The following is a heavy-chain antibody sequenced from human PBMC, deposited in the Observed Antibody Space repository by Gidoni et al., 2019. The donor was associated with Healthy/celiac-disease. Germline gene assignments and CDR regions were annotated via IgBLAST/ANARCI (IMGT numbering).Heavy chain of an antibody. J-gene: IGHJ1*01. CDR1: GFSLSTSGVG. Sequence: QITLKESGPTLVKPTQTLTLTCTFSGFSLSTSGVGVGWIRQPPGKALEWLALIYWDDDKRYSPSLKSRLTITKDTSKNQVVLTMTNMDPVDTATYYCAHAFCSSTSCYTAEYFQHWGQGTLVTVSS. D-gene: IGHD2-2*02. CDR3: AHAFCSSTSCYTAEYFQH. CDR2: IYWDDDK. V-gene: IGHV2-5*02.